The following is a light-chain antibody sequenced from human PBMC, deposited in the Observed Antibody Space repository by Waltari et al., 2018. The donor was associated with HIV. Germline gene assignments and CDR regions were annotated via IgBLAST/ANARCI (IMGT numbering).Light chain of an antibody. CDR3: ASWDDSLNVLV. CDR2: TNN. J-gene: IGLJ3*02. Sequence: QSVLTQPPSASGTPGQRVTISCSGSSSNIGFNIVNWYQQLPGAAPKLLIYTNNQRPSGVPDRFCGSKSGTSASLAISGLQSEDEADYYCASWDDSLNVLVFGGGTKLTVL. CDR1: SSNIGFNI. V-gene: IGLV1-44*01.